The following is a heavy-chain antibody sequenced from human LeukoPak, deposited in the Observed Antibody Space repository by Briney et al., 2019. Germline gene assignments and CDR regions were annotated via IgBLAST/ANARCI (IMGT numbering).Heavy chain of an antibody. D-gene: IGHD4-17*01. J-gene: IGHJ3*02. Sequence: ASVTVSCKASGYSFSTYAISWVRQAPGQGLEWMGWINAYNGNTNYAQNFQGRVSMTTDTSTSTAYMELRTLRSDDPAVYDCARCATVTYSESSVDIWGQGTMVTVSS. CDR2: INAYNGNT. CDR1: GYSFSTYA. V-gene: IGHV1-18*01. CDR3: ARCATVTYSESSVDI.